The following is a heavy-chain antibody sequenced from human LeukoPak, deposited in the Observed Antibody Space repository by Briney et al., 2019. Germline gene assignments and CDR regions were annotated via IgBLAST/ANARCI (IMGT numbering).Heavy chain of an antibody. Sequence: GASVKVSCKASGYTFTGYYMHWVRQAPGQGLEWMGWINPNSGGTNYAQKFQGRVTITRNTSISTAYMELSSLRSEDTAVYYCARGLSHYDFWSGYYALYYFDYWGQGTLVTVSS. CDR2: INPNSGGT. CDR1: GYTFTGYY. D-gene: IGHD3-3*01. V-gene: IGHV1-2*02. J-gene: IGHJ4*02. CDR3: ARGLSHYDFWSGYYALYYFDY.